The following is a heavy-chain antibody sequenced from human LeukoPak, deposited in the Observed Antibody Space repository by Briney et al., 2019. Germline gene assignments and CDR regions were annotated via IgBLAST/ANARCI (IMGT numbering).Heavy chain of an antibody. CDR2: FDPEDGET. CDR1: GYTLTELS. J-gene: IGHJ4*02. D-gene: IGHD4-17*01. V-gene: IGHV1-24*01. Sequence: ASVKVSCKVSGYTLTELSMHWVRQAPGKGLEWMGGFDPEDGETIYAQKFQGRVTMTRDTSTSTVYMELSSLRSEDTAVYYCARHTVTSDYWGQGTLVTVSS. CDR3: ARHTVTSDY.